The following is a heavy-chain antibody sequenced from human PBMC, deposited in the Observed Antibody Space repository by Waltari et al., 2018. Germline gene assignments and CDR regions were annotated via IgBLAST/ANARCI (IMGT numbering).Heavy chain of an antibody. CDR1: GFTFSSYG. J-gene: IGHJ4*02. CDR2: IRYDGSNK. CDR3: AKDRKVGYSSSLKDAVDY. Sequence: QVQLVESGGGVVQPGGSLILHCAASGFTFSSYGMHWVRRAAAKWPEWVAFIRYDGSNKYYADSVKGRFTISRDNSKNTLYLQMNSLRAEDTAVYYCAKDRKVGYSSSLKDAVDYWGQGTLVTVSS. V-gene: IGHV3-30*02. D-gene: IGHD6-13*01.